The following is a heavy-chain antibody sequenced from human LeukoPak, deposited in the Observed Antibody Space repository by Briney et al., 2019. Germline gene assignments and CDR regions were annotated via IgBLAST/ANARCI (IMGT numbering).Heavy chain of an antibody. CDR1: GFTFSSYA. D-gene: IGHD6-13*01. CDR2: ISGSGGST. CDR3: AKGGGYSSSWYST. Sequence: GGSLRLSCAASGFTFSSYAMSWVRQAPGKGLEWVSAISGSGGSTYYADSVKGRFTISGDNSKNTLYLQMNSLRAEDTAVYYCAKGGGYSSSWYSTWGQGTLVTVSS. V-gene: IGHV3-23*01. J-gene: IGHJ5*02.